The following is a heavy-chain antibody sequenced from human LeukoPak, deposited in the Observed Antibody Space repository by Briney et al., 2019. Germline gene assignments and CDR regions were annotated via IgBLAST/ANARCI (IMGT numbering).Heavy chain of an antibody. V-gene: IGHV3-49*03. CDR2: IRSKPYGGTT. CDR1: GFTFGDYA. D-gene: IGHD4-17*01. J-gene: IGHJ4*02. Sequence: GGSLRLSCAASGFTFGDYAMSWFRQAPGKGLEWVGFIRSKPYGGTTEYAASVKARFAISRDDSKSIAYLQMNSLITEDTAVYYCSRHSDYGDYKFDFWGQGTLVTVSS. CDR3: SRHSDYGDYKFDF.